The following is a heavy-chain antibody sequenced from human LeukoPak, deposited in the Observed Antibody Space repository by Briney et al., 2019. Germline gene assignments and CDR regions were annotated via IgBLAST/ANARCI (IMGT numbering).Heavy chain of an antibody. CDR3: ARGRGDSGFYFSGYYYYGLDV. J-gene: IGHJ6*02. V-gene: IGHV3-43*02. D-gene: IGHD1-26*01. CDR1: GFTFKKYA. Sequence: GGSLRLSCAASGFTFKKYAMHWVRQAPGKGLEWVSLISEDGGSAYYADSVKGRLTISRDNSTDSLFLQMNSLRSEATALYFCARGRGDSGFYFSGYYYYGLDVWGQGTSV. CDR2: ISEDGGSA.